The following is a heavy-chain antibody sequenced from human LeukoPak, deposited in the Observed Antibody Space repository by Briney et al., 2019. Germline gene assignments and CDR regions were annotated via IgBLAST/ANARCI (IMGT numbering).Heavy chain of an antibody. Sequence: SETLSPTCDVSGYSITSGYDWGWIRQPPGKGLECIGTIYHSGKTYYNPSLKSRVTVSLDTSKNQFSLKLSSVTAADTAVYYCAKSPGYSYMDIWGKGTTVIVSS. CDR1: GYSITSGYD. J-gene: IGHJ6*03. V-gene: IGHV4-38-2*01. CDR2: IYHSGKT. CDR3: AKSPGYSYMDI.